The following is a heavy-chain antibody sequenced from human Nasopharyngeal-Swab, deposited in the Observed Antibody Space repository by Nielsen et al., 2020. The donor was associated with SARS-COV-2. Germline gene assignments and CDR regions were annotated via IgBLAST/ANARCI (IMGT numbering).Heavy chain of an antibody. D-gene: IGHD6-19*01. J-gene: IGHJ6*02. CDR2: IRSSSSYI. CDR3: AKSSSGWYQRYSYGMDV. V-gene: IGHV3-21*01. CDR1: GFTFSTYS. Sequence: GGSLRLSCAASGFTFSTYSMNWVRQAPGKRLGWVSSIRSSSSYIYYADSVKGRFTISRDNAKNSLYLQMNSLRAEDTAVYYCAKSSSGWYQRYSYGMDVWGQGTTVTVSS.